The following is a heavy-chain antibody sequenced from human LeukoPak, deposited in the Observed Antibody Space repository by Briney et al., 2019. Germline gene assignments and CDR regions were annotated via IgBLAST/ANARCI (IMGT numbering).Heavy chain of an antibody. D-gene: IGHD1-26*01. CDR2: IKQDGSEK. J-gene: IGHJ4*02. CDR1: SGYW. V-gene: IGHV3-7*01. CDR3: ARDHSGWDYFDY. Sequence: GGSLRLSCAAFSGYWMTWVRQAPGKGLEWVANIKQDGSEKYYVDSVKGRFTVARDNSKNTLYLQMNSLTVEDTAVYFCARDHSGWDYFDYWGQGTVVSVSS.